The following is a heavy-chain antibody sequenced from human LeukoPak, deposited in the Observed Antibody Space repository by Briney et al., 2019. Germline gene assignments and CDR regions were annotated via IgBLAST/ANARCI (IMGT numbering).Heavy chain of an antibody. CDR3: ARGYCSSTSCYKRVYYFDY. V-gene: IGHV1-69*13. CDR1: GGTFSSYA. J-gene: IGHJ4*02. Sequence: SVKVSCKASGGTFSSYAISWVRQAPGQGLEWMGGIIPIFGTANYAQKFQGRVTINADESTSTAYMELSSLRSEDTAVYYCARGYCSSTSCYKRVYYFDYWGQGTLVTVSS. CDR2: IIPIFGTA. D-gene: IGHD2-2*02.